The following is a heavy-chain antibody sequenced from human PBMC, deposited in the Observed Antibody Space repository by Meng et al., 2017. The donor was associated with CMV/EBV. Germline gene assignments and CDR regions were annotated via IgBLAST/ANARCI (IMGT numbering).Heavy chain of an antibody. CDR2: IYYSGST. CDR1: GGSISSSRYY. CDR3: ARRYGSTNWFDP. Sequence: CTGSGGSISSSRYYWGWIRQPPGKGLEWIGSIYYSGSTYYNPSLKSRVTISVDTSKNQFSLKLSSVTAADTAVYYCARRYGSTNWFDPWGQGTLVTVSS. D-gene: IGHD4-17*01. J-gene: IGHJ5*02. V-gene: IGHV4-39*07.